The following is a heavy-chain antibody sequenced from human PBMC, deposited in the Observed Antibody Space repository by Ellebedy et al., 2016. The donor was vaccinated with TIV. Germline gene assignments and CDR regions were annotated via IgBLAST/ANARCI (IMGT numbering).Heavy chain of an antibody. Sequence: SLKISXAASGFTFNIYSMNWVRQAPGKGLEWVSGISWNSGSIGYADSVKGRFTISRDNAKNSLYLQMNSLRAEDTALYYCAKSGDALLWFGEFDPWGQGTLVTVSS. CDR1: GFTFNIYS. V-gene: IGHV3-9*01. D-gene: IGHD3-10*01. CDR3: AKSGDALLWFGEFDP. J-gene: IGHJ5*02. CDR2: ISWNSGSI.